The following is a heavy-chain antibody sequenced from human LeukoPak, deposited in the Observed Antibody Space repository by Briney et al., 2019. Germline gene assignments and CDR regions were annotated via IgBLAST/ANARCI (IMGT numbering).Heavy chain of an antibody. J-gene: IGHJ4*02. CDR1: GGSIRSSYYY. D-gene: IGHD3-22*01. V-gene: IGHV4-39*01. CDR2: IYDSGST. Sequence: SETLSLTCTVSGGSIRSSYYYWGWIRQPPGKGLEWIGSIYDSGSTYYNPSLKSRVTISVDTSKNQFSLKLNSVTAADTAVYYCARANYYDSGGYLPVVYPSDYWGQGTLVTVSS. CDR3: ARANYYDSGGYLPVVYPSDY.